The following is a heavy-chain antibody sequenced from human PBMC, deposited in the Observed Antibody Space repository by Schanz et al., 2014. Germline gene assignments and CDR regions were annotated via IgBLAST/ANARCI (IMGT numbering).Heavy chain of an antibody. CDR1: GFTFSSYA. Sequence: EVQLVESGGGLVQPGGSLRLSCAASGFTFSSYAMSWVRQAPGKGLEWVSAMNESHSTIYYADSVRGRFTISRDSSKNTLYLQMSSLRADDTAVYYCAKAADWPVTRFDPGGQGTLVNVSS. CDR3: AKAADWPVTRFDP. D-gene: IGHD3-9*01. J-gene: IGHJ5*02. CDR2: MNESHSTI. V-gene: IGHV3-23*04.